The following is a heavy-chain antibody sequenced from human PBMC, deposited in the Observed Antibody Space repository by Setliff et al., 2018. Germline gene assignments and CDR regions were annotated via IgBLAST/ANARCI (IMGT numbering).Heavy chain of an antibody. V-gene: IGHV5-51*01. CDR2: IYPGDPDT. CDR3: ARSRSNFWSGYFNWFDP. CDR1: GYSFTSYW. Sequence: RGESLKISCKGSGYSFTSYWIGWVRQMPGKGLEWMGIIYPGDPDTRYSPSFQGQVTISADKSISTAYLQWSSLKASDAAMYYCARSRSNFWSGYFNWFDPWGQGTLVTV. D-gene: IGHD3-3*01. J-gene: IGHJ5*02.